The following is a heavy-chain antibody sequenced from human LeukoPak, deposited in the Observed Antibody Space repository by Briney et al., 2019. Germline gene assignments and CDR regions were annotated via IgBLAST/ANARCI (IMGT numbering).Heavy chain of an antibody. CDR1: GFTFSSYG. CDR2: IWYDGSNK. Sequence: GRSLRLSCAASGFTFSSYGMHWVRQAPGKGLEWVAVIWYDGSNKYYADSVKGRFTISRDNSKNTLYLQMNSLRAEDTAVYYCARDRSSGLGYYDSSGYYPDYWGQGTLVTVSS. J-gene: IGHJ4*02. CDR3: ARDRSSGLGYYDSSGYYPDY. V-gene: IGHV3-33*01. D-gene: IGHD3-22*01.